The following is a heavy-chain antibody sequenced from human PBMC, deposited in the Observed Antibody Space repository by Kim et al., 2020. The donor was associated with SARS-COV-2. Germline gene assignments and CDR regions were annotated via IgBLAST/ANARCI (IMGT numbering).Heavy chain of an antibody. CDR1: GGTFSSYA. D-gene: IGHD3-22*01. J-gene: IGHJ5*02. CDR2: IIPIFGTA. V-gene: IGHV1-69*13. Sequence: SVKVSCKASGGTFSSYAISWVRQAPGQGLEWMGGIIPIFGTANYAQKFQGRVTITADESTSTAYMELSSLRSEDTAVYYCARGDPYYYDSSGPRIPFDPWGQETLVTVSS. CDR3: ARGDPYYYDSSGPRIPFDP.